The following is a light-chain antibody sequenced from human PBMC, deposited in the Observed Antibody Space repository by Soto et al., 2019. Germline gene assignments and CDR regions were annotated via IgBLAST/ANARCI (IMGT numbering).Light chain of an antibody. CDR1: QSVSSN. V-gene: IGKV3-11*01. CDR2: DAS. CDR3: QLYGISPH. J-gene: IGKJ5*01. Sequence: EIVLTQSPATLSLSPGERATLSCRASQSVSSNLAWYQHKPGQAPRLLIYDASNRATGIPGRFSGSGSGTDFTLTISSLEAEDFAVYYCQLYGISPHFGQGTRLEIK.